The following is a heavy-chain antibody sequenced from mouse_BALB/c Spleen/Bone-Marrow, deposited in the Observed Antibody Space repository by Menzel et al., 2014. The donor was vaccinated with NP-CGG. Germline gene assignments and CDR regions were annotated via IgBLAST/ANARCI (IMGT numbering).Heavy chain of an antibody. Sequence: VQGVESGGGLVQPGGSLNLSCAASGFDFSIYWICVVRQFSGKRLACLGELFPDSSTINYTPSVKDKFIISRDNAKNTLYLQMSKVRSEDTAVYYCARMHYYGYVAYWGQGTLVTVDA. CDR1: GFDFSIYW. J-gene: IGHJ3*01. CDR2: LFPDSSTI. D-gene: IGHD1-2*01. V-gene: IGHV4-1*02. CDR3: ARMHYYGYVAY.